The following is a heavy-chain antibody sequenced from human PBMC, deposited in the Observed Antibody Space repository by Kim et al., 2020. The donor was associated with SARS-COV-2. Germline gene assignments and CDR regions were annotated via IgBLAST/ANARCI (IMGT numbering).Heavy chain of an antibody. D-gene: IGHD6-13*01. J-gene: IGHJ3*02. Sequence: KSRVTISVDTSKNQFSLKLSSVTAADTAVYYCARLGYSSSWYLGYDAFDIWGQGTMVTVSS. CDR3: ARLGYSSSWYLGYDAFDI. V-gene: IGHV4-39*01.